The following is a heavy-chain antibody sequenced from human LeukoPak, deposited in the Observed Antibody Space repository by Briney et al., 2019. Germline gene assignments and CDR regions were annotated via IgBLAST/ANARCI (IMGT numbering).Heavy chain of an antibody. V-gene: IGHV1-3*01. J-gene: IGHJ6*02. D-gene: IGHD3-10*01. CDR3: ARDREYFGSGSVFFFYYAADV. CDR1: GYTFSRYA. CDR2: INAGNGNA. Sequence: ASVKVSCKASGYTFSRYAIRWMRQAPGQRLEWMGWINAGNGNARYSQSFQDRITISRDTSANTVYMELSSLRSEDTAVYYCARDREYFGSGSVFFFYYAADVWGQGTTVTVSS.